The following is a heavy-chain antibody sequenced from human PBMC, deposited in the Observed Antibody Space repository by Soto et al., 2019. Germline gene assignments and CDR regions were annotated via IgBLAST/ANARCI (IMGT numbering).Heavy chain of an antibody. V-gene: IGHV4-59*02. Sequence: QVQLQESGPGLVTPSETLSLTCSFSGDSVTSHYLTWIRQSPEKGLEWIGYMHYTGFSHYNHSLKCRLTISVDRSTHQFSPQLTSVTVEATAVYYWATTYGTASYTYWGKGTQVTVSS. CDR3: ATTYGTASYTY. J-gene: IGHJ4*02. D-gene: IGHD3-16*01. CDR1: GDSVTSHY. CDR2: MHYTGFS.